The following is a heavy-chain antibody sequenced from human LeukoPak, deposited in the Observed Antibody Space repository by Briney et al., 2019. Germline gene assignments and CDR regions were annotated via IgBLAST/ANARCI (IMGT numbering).Heavy chain of an antibody. Sequence: PSGTLSLTCAVSGGSISSGNWWTWVRQPPGKGLEWIGEMYHSGRTNYNPSLRSRVTISVDTSKNQFSLKLSSVTAADTAVYYCARGRRDGYGMYYYYYYMDVWGKGTTVTVSS. CDR1: GGSISSGNW. D-gene: IGHD5-24*01. CDR2: MYHSGRT. CDR3: ARGRRDGYGMYYYYYYMDV. V-gene: IGHV4-4*02. J-gene: IGHJ6*03.